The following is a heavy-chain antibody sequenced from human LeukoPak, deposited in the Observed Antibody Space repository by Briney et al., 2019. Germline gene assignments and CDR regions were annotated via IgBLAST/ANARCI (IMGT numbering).Heavy chain of an antibody. CDR3: ARDRWGYSYGGD. CDR2: IRYDGSNQ. CDR1: GFTVSSNY. V-gene: IGHV3-30*02. J-gene: IGHJ4*02. D-gene: IGHD5-18*01. Sequence: GGSLRLSCAASGFTVSSNYMSWVRQAPGKGLEWVAFIRYDGSNQYHADSLKGRFTISRDNSKNTLYLQMNSLRAEDTAVYFCARDRWGYSYGGDWGQGTLVTVSS.